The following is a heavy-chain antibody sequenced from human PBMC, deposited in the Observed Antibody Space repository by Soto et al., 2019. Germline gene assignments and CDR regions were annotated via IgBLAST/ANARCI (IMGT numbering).Heavy chain of an antibody. D-gene: IGHD3-10*01. V-gene: IGHV3-30*18. CDR2: ISYDGSKK. J-gene: IGHJ4*02. Sequence: QVQLVESGGGVVQPGRSLRLSCAASGFTFSSYGMHWVRQAPGKGLEWVAVISYDGSKKYYADSVKGRFTIPRDNSKNPLYLQMNSLGAEDTAVYYCAKGGRMVRGDYFDYWGQGTLVTVSS. CDR1: GFTFSSYG. CDR3: AKGGRMVRGDYFDY.